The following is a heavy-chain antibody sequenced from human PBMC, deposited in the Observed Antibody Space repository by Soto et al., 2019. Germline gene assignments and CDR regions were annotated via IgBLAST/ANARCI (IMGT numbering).Heavy chain of an antibody. V-gene: IGHV4-30-4*01. J-gene: IGHJ4*02. CDR1: GGSISSGDYY. Sequence: QVQLQESGPGLVKPSQTLSLTCTVSGGSISSGDYYWSWIRHPPGKGLEWIGYIYYSGSTYYNPSIKSRVTISVDTSKNQFSLNLSSVTAADTAVYYCARARGRYGGNSDTCDSWGQGTLVTVSS. CDR2: IYYSGST. CDR3: ARARGRYGGNSDTCDS. D-gene: IGHD2-21*02.